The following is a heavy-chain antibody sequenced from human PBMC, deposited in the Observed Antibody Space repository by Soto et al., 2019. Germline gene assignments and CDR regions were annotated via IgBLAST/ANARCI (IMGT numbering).Heavy chain of an antibody. CDR1: GFTFSNAW. J-gene: IGHJ4*02. Sequence: GGSLRLSCAASGFTFSNAWMTWVRQAPGKGLEWVGRIKSKTDGGAIDYAAPVKGRFTISRDDSENTVYLQMNSLKTEDTAVYYCTYSASDYWGQGTLVTVSS. D-gene: IGHD1-26*01. V-gene: IGHV3-15*01. CDR2: IKSKTDGGAI. CDR3: TYSASDY.